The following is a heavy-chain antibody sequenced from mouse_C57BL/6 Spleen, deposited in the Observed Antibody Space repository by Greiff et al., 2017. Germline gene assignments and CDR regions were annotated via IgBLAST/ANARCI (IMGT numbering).Heavy chain of an antibody. D-gene: IGHD1-1*01. Sequence: QVTLKESGPGILQSSQTLSLTCSFSGFSLSTSGMGVSWIRQPSGKGLEWLAHIYWDDDKRYNPSLKSRLTISKDTSRNQVFLKITSVDTADTATYYCARIQSPFYYYGSSPLAMDYWGQGTSVTVSS. CDR1: GFSLSTSGMG. J-gene: IGHJ4*01. V-gene: IGHV8-12*01. CDR3: ARIQSPFYYYGSSPLAMDY. CDR2: IYWDDDK.